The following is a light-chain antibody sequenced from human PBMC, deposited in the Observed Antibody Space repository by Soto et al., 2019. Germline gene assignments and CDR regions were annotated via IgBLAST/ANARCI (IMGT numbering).Light chain of an antibody. J-gene: IGLJ1*01. Sequence: QSVLTQPASVSGSPGQSITISCTGTSSDVGGYNYVSWYQQHPGKAPKLMIYEVSNRPSGVSNRFSGSKSGNTASLTISGLQAEDEADYYCSSYTSSSTLGYGVGTGTKV. V-gene: IGLV2-14*01. CDR2: EVS. CDR3: SSYTSSSTLGYG. CDR1: SSDVGGYNY.